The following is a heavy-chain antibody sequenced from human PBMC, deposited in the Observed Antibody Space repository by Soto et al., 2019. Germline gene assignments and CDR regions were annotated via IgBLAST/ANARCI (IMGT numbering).Heavy chain of an antibody. CDR2: FSATSENT. CDR3: AKARDQQWVRLPFDY. J-gene: IGHJ4*02. D-gene: IGHD6-19*01. Sequence: EVQLLESGGGLVQPGGSLRLSCVGSGFFFSSYTMTWVRQAPGKGLEWVSSFSATSENTYYADSVRGRFTISRDISKSTLLLQMTTLTAEDTAMYYCAKARDQQWVRLPFDYWGQGILVIVSS. CDR1: GFFFSSYT. V-gene: IGHV3-23*01.